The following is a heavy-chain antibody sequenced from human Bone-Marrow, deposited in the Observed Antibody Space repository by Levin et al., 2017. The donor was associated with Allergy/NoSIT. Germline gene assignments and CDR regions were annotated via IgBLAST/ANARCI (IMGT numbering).Heavy chain of an antibody. Sequence: LSLTCAASGFTFSDSWMTWVRQAPGKGLEWVANIKQDGSEKYCVDSVKGRFTISRDNAKNSLYLQMNSLRAEDTAVYYCAKSGGRGMAIFGVVVGFGFDVWGQGTTVTVSS. CDR1: GFTFSDSW. J-gene: IGHJ6*02. D-gene: IGHD3-3*01. V-gene: IGHV3-7*01. CDR3: AKSGGRGMAIFGVVVGFGFDV. CDR2: IKQDGSEK.